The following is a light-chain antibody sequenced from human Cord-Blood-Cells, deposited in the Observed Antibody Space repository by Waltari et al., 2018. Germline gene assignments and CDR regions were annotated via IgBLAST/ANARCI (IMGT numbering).Light chain of an antibody. CDR1: QLGDKY. J-gene: IGLJ2*01. Sequence: SYELTQPPSVSVSPVQTASITCSGDQLGDKYACWYQQKPGQSPVLVIYQDSKRPSGIPERFSGSNSGNTATLTISGTQAMDEADYYCQAWDSSTVVFGGGTKLTVL. CDR2: QDS. V-gene: IGLV3-1*01. CDR3: QAWDSSTVV.